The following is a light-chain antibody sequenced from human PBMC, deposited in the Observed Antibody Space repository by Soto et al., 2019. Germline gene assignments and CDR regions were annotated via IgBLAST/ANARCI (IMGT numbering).Light chain of an antibody. CDR2: GAS. V-gene: IGKV3-11*01. J-gene: IGKJ1*01. CDR3: QQRSNWPRT. CDR1: QSVSSN. Sequence: EIVMTQSPATLSVSPGERATLSCRASQSVSSNLAWYQQKPGQAPRLLIHGASNRATGIPDRFSGSGSGTDFTLTISSLEPEDFAVYYCQQRSNWPRTFGQGTKVDIK.